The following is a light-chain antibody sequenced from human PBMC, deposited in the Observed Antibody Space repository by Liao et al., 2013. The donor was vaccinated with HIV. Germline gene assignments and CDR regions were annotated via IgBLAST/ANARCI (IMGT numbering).Light chain of an antibody. V-gene: IGLV3-21*04. Sequence: SYGLTQPPTVSVAPGKTARITCGGNNIGSKGVHWYQQRPGQAPILVIYHYNERPSGIPERLTASNSGNTATLTISRVEAGDEADYYCQVWDSSTDWVFGGGTNLAVL. CDR2: HYN. CDR3: QVWDSSTDWV. J-gene: IGLJ3*02. CDR1: NIGSKG.